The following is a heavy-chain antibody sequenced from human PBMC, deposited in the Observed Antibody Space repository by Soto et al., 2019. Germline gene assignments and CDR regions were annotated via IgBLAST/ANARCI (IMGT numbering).Heavy chain of an antibody. V-gene: IGHV3-23*01. CDR3: AKDGKIRWLQSIIPYYFDY. CDR2: ISGNGGST. D-gene: IGHD5-12*01. J-gene: IGHJ4*02. CDR1: GFTFSSYP. Sequence: EVQLLESGGGLVQPGGSLRLSCAASGFTFSSYPMSWVRQAPGKGLEWVSAISGNGGSTYYADSVKGRFTISRDNSKNTLYLQMNSLRAEDTAVYFCAKDGKIRWLQSIIPYYFDYWGQGTLVTVSS.